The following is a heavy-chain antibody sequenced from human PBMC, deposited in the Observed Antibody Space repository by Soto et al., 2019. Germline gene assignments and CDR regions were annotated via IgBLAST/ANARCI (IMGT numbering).Heavy chain of an antibody. CDR2: IIPLFGTT. J-gene: IGHJ6*02. CDR1: GDTFKNCV. V-gene: IGHV1-69*01. D-gene: IGHD3-16*02. Sequence: QVQVVQSGVEVRRPGSSVKVSCKASGDTFKNCVISWVRQAPGQGLEWMGGIIPLFGTTDLAQRFQGRLTITTDESTTTAYMELSRLRSEDTATYYGAAELGLGKLSVGWGQVTRVIVSS. CDR3: AAELGLGKLSVG.